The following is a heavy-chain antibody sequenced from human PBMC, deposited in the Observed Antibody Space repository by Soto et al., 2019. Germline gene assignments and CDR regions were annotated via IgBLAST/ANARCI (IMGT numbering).Heavy chain of an antibody. J-gene: IGHJ3*02. CDR1: GGSFSGYY. CDR2: INHSGST. Sequence: PSETLSLTCAVYGGSFSGYYWSWIRQPPGKGLEWIGEINHSGSTNYNPSLKSRVTISVDTSKNQFSLKLSSVTAADTAVYYCARVRGKDDGDYVGAFDIWGQATMVTDSS. CDR3: ARVRGKDDGDYVGAFDI. D-gene: IGHD4-17*01. V-gene: IGHV4-34*01.